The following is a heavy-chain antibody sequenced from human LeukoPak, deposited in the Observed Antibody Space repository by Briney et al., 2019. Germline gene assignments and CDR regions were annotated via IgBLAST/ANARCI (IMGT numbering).Heavy chain of an antibody. CDR1: GGSISSYY. CDR2: IYTSGST. J-gene: IGHJ3*02. Sequence: SETLSLTCTVSGGSISSYYWSWIRQPAGKGLEWIGRIYTSGSTNYNPSLKSRVTMSVDTSKNQFSLKLSSVTAADTAVYYCARHADYGGNHDAFDIWGQGTMVTVSS. CDR3: ARHADYGGNHDAFDI. V-gene: IGHV4-4*07. D-gene: IGHD4-23*01.